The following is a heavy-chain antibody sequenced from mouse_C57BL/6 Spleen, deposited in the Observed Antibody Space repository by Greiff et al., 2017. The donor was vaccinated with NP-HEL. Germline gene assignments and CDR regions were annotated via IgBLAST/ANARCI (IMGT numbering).Heavy chain of an antibody. CDR1: GYTFTDYY. V-gene: IGHV1-26*01. CDR3: ARGGYYGSSYYWYFDV. Sequence: VQLQQSGPELVKPGASVKISCKASGYTFTDYYMNWVKQSHGKSLEWIGDINPNNGGTSYNQKFKGKATLTVDKSSSTAYMELRSLTSEDSAVYYCARGGYYGSSYYWYFDVWGTGTTVTVSS. J-gene: IGHJ1*03. D-gene: IGHD1-1*01. CDR2: INPNNGGT.